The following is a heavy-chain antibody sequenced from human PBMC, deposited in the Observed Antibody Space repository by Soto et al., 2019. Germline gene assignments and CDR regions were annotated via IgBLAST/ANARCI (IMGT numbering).Heavy chain of an antibody. J-gene: IGHJ4*02. CDR1: GFSFRNYA. D-gene: IGHD1-1*01. CDR2: LSGSGTMR. V-gene: IGHV3-23*01. CDR3: AKEAEENENVPIPGDN. Sequence: GGSLRLSCAASGFSFRNYAMTWVRQAPGKGLEWVSGLSGSGTMRYYADSVRGRFIISXXXXXXXXXXXXDNLRVEDSAVYYCAKEAEENENVPIPGDNWGQGTPVTVSS.